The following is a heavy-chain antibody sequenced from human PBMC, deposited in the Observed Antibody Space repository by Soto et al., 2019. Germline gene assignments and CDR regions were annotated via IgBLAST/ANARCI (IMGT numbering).Heavy chain of an antibody. J-gene: IGHJ5*02. CDR3: ARVESMVRGVIIPNWFDP. CDR1: GGTFSSYT. D-gene: IGHD3-10*01. Sequence: QVQLVQSGAEVKKPGSSVKVSCKASGGTFSSYTISWVRQAPGQGLEWMGRIIPILGIANYAQKFQGRVTITADKSTSTACMELSSLRSEDTAVYYCARVESMVRGVIIPNWFDPWGQGTLVTVSS. CDR2: IIPILGIA. V-gene: IGHV1-69*02.